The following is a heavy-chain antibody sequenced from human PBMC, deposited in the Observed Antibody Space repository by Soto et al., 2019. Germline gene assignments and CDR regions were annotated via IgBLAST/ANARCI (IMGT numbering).Heavy chain of an antibody. V-gene: IGHV3-30-3*01. Sequence: QVQLVESGGGVVQPGRSLRLSCAASGFTFSSYAMHWVRQAPGKGLEWVAVISYDGSKKYYADSVKGRFTISRDNYKNTLYLQMNCLRAEDTAVYYCARGSGYESDRVDYWGQGTLVTVSS. D-gene: IGHD5-12*01. CDR2: ISYDGSKK. J-gene: IGHJ4*02. CDR1: GFTFSSYA. CDR3: ARGSGYESDRVDY.